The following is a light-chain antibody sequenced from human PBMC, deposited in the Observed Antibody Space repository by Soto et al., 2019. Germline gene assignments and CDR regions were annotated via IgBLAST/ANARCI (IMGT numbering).Light chain of an antibody. V-gene: IGLV1-40*01. J-gene: IGLJ1*01. Sequence: QSVLTQPPSVSGTPGQTVIISCSGSSSTLGAPSDVNWFRQLPGPVPRLLIYGNNTRPSGVPDRFSGSKSGTSASLAITGLQAEDEADYYCQSYDSSLSGYVFGTGTKVTVL. CDR3: QSYDSSLSGYV. CDR1: SSTLGAPSD. CDR2: GNN.